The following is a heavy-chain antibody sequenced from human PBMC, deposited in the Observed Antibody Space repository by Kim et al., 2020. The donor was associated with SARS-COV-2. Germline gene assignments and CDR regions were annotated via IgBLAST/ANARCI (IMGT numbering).Heavy chain of an antibody. CDR1: GGSISSYY. Sequence: SETLSLTCTVSGGSISSYYWSWIRQPPGKGLEWIGYIYYSGSTNYNPSLKSRVTISVDTSKNQFSLKLSSVTAADTAVYYCARHSSSSWYGSHRLYYYYGMDVWGQGTTVTVSS. J-gene: IGHJ6*02. CDR2: IYYSGST. V-gene: IGHV4-59*08. D-gene: IGHD6-13*01. CDR3: ARHSSSSWYGSHRLYYYYGMDV.